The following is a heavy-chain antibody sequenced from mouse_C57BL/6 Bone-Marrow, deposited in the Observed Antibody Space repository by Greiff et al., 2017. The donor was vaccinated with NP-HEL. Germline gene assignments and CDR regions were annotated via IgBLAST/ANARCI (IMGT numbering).Heavy chain of an antibody. V-gene: IGHV3-3*01. CDR2: TFYSGIT. J-gene: IGHJ1*03. CDR3: ARDLYYGSSSLRYFDV. CDR1: GFSINSDCY. Sequence: EVMLVESGPSLVRPSQTLSLTCTVTGFSINSDCYWIWIRQFPGNKLEYIGYTFYSGITYYNPSLASRTYITRDTSKNQFSLKLSSVTTEDTATYYCARDLYYGSSSLRYFDVWGTGTTVTVSS. D-gene: IGHD1-1*01.